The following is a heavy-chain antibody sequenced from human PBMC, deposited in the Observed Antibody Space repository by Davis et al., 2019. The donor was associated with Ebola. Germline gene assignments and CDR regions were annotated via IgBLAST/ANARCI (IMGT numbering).Heavy chain of an antibody. CDR2: ISPDGSDK. V-gene: IGHV3-30*03. CDR3: ARGIVVVTAAQSFFDY. D-gene: IGHD2-21*02. Sequence: PGGSLRLSCAASGISFSNYGMFWVRQAPGKVMEWVAVISPDGSDKNYADSGKGRFTISRDNSKNTLDLQMNSLRPEDTAVYYCARGIVVVTAAQSFFDYWGQGTLVTVSS. J-gene: IGHJ4*02. CDR1: GISFSNYG.